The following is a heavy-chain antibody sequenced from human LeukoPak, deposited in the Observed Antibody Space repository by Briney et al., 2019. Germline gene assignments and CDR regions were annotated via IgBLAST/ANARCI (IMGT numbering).Heavy chain of an antibody. CDR1: GYTLTGYY. Sequence: ASVKVSCKASGYTLTGYYMHWVRQAPGQGLEWMGWINPNSGGTNYAQKFQGRVTMTRDTSISTAYMELSRLRSDDTAVYYCARAVAGTSGGWFDPWGQGTLVTVSS. CDR2: INPNSGGT. CDR3: ARAVAGTSGGWFDP. J-gene: IGHJ5*02. D-gene: IGHD6-19*01. V-gene: IGHV1-2*02.